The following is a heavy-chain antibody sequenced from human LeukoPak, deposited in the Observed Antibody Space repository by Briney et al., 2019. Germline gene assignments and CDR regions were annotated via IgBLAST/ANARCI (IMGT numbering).Heavy chain of an antibody. Sequence: TGGSLRLSCAASGFIFNDYYMSWIRQAPGKGLEWVSYISSSSSTIYYADSVKGRFTISRDISKNTVYLEMNSLRAEDTALYYCARDRYGSGSWGYFDYWGQGTLVTVSS. CDR3: ARDRYGSGSWGYFDY. CDR1: GFIFNDYY. CDR2: ISSSSSTI. D-gene: IGHD3-10*01. J-gene: IGHJ4*02. V-gene: IGHV3-11*04.